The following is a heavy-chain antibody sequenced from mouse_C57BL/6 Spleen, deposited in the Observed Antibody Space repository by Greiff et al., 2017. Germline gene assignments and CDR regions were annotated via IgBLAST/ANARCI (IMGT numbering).Heavy chain of an antibody. CDR3: ARSVKSGAMDY. Sequence: QVQLQQSGPELVKPGASVKISCKASGYAFSSSWMNWVKQRPGKGLEWIGRIYPGDGDTNYNGKFKGKATLTADKSSSTAYMQLSSLTSEDSAVYFCARSVKSGAMDYWGQGTSVTVSS. J-gene: IGHJ4*01. CDR1: GYAFSSSW. CDR2: IYPGDGDT. D-gene: IGHD1-3*01. V-gene: IGHV1-82*01.